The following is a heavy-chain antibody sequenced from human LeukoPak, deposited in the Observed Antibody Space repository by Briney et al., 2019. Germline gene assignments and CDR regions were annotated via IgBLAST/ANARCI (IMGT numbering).Heavy chain of an antibody. CDR3: ARDPHCSSTNCPFDF. CDR2: IWRSDHT. D-gene: IGHD2-2*01. V-gene: IGHV4-4*02. CDR1: GGSISSSDW. Sequence: PSETLSLTCAVSGGSISSSDWWSWVGQPPGRGLEWIGYIWRSDHTNYNPSLKSRVTMSLDKSKNQFSLKLSSVTAADTAVYYCARDPHCSSTNCPFDFWGQGTLVIVSS. J-gene: IGHJ4*02.